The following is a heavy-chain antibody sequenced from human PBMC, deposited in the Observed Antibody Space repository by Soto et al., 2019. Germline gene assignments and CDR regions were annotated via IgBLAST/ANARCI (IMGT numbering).Heavy chain of an antibody. J-gene: IGHJ5*02. D-gene: IGHD6-19*01. Sequence: ASVKVSCKASGYTFTGYYMHWVRQAPGQGLEWMGWINPNSGGTNYAQKFQGRVTMTRDTSISTAYMELSRLRSDDTAVYFCAGMPYTSGLRFDPWGPGTLGTVSS. CDR2: INPNSGGT. CDR1: GYTFTGYY. V-gene: IGHV1-2*02. CDR3: AGMPYTSGLRFDP.